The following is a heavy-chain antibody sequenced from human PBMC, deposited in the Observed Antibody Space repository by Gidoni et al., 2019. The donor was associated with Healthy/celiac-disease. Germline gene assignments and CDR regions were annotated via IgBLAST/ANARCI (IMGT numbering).Heavy chain of an antibody. J-gene: IGHJ6*02. CDR1: GFTFDNYA. CDR3: AKDIRPAVAGTYYYYYGMDV. V-gene: IGHV3-9*01. Sequence: EVQLVESGGGLVQPGRYLRLPCAASGFTFDNYAMQWVRQAPGKGLAWVSSIIWNSGSIGYADSVKGRFTISRDNAKNSLYLQMNSLRAEDTALYYCAKDIRPAVAGTYYYYYGMDVWGQGTTVTVSS. D-gene: IGHD6-19*01. CDR2: IIWNSGSI.